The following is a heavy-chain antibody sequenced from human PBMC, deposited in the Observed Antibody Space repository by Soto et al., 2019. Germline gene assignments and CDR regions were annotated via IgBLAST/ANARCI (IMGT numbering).Heavy chain of an antibody. J-gene: IGHJ4*02. Sequence: QVQLVESGGGVVQPGRSLRLSCAASGFTFSSYGMHWVRQAPGKGLEWVAVISYDGSNKYYADSVKGRFTISRDNSKNTLYLQMNSLRAEDTAVYYCAKDAGGGTEGVMDYWGQGTLVTVSS. CDR3: AKDAGGGTEGVMDY. CDR1: GFTFSSYG. V-gene: IGHV3-30*18. D-gene: IGHD1-1*01. CDR2: ISYDGSNK.